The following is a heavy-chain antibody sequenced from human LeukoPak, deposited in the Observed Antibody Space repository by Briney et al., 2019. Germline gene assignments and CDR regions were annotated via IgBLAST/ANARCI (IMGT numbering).Heavy chain of an antibody. J-gene: IGHJ4*02. Sequence: PAGGSLRLACAVSGFTVRSYGVGWVRQAAGSGLEWVANTKQDGSEKYYVDSVKGRFTISRDNAKTSLYLQMNSLRAEDTAVYYCARSGAPIDYWGQGTLVTVSS. CDR3: ARSGAPIDY. V-gene: IGHV3-7*01. CDR1: GFTVRSYG. D-gene: IGHD3-3*01. CDR2: TKQDGSEK.